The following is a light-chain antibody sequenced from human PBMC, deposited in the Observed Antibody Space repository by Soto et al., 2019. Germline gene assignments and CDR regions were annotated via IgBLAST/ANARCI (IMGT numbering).Light chain of an antibody. V-gene: IGKV1-39*01. Sequence: DIQMTQSPSSLSASVGDRVPITCRASQGISTYLVWYQQRQGRAPKLLIYDASSLISGVPSRFSGSGSGTDFTLTISSLQPEDFATYYCQQSYRTPYTFGQGTKLETK. CDR1: QGISTY. J-gene: IGKJ2*01. CDR2: DAS. CDR3: QQSYRTPYT.